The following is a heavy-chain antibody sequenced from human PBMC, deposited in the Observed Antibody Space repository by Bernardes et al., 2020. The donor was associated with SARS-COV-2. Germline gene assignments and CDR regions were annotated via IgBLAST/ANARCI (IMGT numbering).Heavy chain of an antibody. D-gene: IGHD6-19*01. CDR3: AGLAGLYYYYGMDV. CDR2: ISSSGSTI. Sequence: GGSLRLSCSASGFTFSAYYMSWIRQAPGKGLEWVSYISSSGSTIYYADSVKGRFTIPRDNAKNSLYLQMNSLRAEDTAVYYCAGLAGLYYYYGMDVWGQGTTVTVSS. J-gene: IGHJ6*02. CDR1: GFTFSAYY. V-gene: IGHV3-11*04.